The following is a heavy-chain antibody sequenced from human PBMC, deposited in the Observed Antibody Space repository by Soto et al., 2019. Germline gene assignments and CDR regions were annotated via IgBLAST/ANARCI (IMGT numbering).Heavy chain of an antibody. CDR3: ARDLGPTTVTTFFDY. D-gene: IGHD4-17*01. CDR2: ISYDGTNK. V-gene: IGHV3-30-3*01. CDR1: RFAFNTYA. Sequence: GGSLRLSCAASRFAFNTYAMHWVRQAPGKGLEWVAVISYDGTNKYYADFVKGRFTISRDNFKNTLYLEMNSLKIEDTAVYYCARDLGPTTVTTFFDYWGQGTLVTVSS. J-gene: IGHJ4*02.